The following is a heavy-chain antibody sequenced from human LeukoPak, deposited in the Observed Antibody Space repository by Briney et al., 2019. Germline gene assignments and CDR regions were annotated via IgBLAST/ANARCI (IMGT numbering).Heavy chain of an antibody. Sequence: GGSLRLSCAASGFTFSSYRMNWVRQAPGKGLEWASSISSSSSYIYYADSVKGRFTISRDNAKNSLYLQMNSLRAEDTAVYYCARFDKTHSLVGATILDAFDIWGQGTMVTVSS. J-gene: IGHJ3*02. CDR3: ARFDKTHSLVGATILDAFDI. V-gene: IGHV3-21*01. CDR2: ISSSSSYI. CDR1: GFTFSSYR. D-gene: IGHD1-26*01.